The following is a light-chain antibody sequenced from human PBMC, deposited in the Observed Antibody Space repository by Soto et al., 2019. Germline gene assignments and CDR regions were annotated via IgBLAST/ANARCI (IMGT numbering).Light chain of an antibody. Sequence: EKVMTQSPATLSVSPGERATLSCRASQSVSSNLAWYQHKPGQPPRLLIYGASTRATGVPARFSGNGSGTEFTLTISSLQSEDFAIYYCQQYNYWPGTFGQGTKVEIK. J-gene: IGKJ1*01. CDR2: GAS. V-gene: IGKV3-15*01. CDR1: QSVSSN. CDR3: QQYNYWPGT.